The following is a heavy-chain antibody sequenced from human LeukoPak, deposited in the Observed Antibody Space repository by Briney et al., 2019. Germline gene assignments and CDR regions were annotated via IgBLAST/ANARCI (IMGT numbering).Heavy chain of an antibody. CDR3: ASPAFDI. J-gene: IGHJ3*02. V-gene: IGHV3-74*01. Sequence: GGSLRLSCAASGFTFGSHWMHWVRQAPGKGLVWVSRINSDGSRTSYADFVKGRFTISRDNAKNTLYLQMNSLRAEDTAVYYCASPAFDIWGQGTMVTVSS. CDR1: GFTFGSHW. CDR2: INSDGSRT.